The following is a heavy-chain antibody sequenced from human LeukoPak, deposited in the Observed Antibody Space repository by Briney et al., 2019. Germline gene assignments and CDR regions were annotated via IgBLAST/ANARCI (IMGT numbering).Heavy chain of an antibody. Sequence: SETLSLTCTVSGGSISSSSYYWGWIRQPPGKGLEWIGSIYYSGSTYYNPSLKSRVTISVDTSKNQFSLKLSSVTAADTAVYYCASDYYDSSGYYYFDYWGQGTLVTVSS. V-gene: IGHV4-39*01. CDR3: ASDYYDSSGYYYFDY. CDR1: GGSISSSSYY. J-gene: IGHJ4*02. D-gene: IGHD3-22*01. CDR2: IYYSGST.